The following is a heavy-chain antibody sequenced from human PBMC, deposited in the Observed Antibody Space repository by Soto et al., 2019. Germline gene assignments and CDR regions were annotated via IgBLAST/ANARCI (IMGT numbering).Heavy chain of an antibody. V-gene: IGHV4-34*01. CDR1: GGSISSYY. CDR3: ARGATYYYDSSGYYYFDY. D-gene: IGHD3-22*01. Sequence: PSETLSLTCTVSGGSISSYYWSWIRQPPGKGLEWIGEINHSGSTNYNPSLKSQVTISVDTSKNQFSLKLSSVTAADTAVYYCARGATYYYDSSGYYYFDYWGQGTLVTVSS. J-gene: IGHJ4*02. CDR2: INHSGST.